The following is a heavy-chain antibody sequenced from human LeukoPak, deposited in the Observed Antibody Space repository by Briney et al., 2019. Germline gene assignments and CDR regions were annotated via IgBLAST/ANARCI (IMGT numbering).Heavy chain of an antibody. CDR1: GGSISSGGYY. Sequence: SQTLSLTCTVSGGSISSGGYYWSWIRQHPGKGLEWIGYIYYSGSTYYNPSLKSRVTISVDTSKNQFSLKLSSVTAADTAVYYCARENSNPHYFDYWGQGTLVTVSS. CDR3: ARENSNPHYFDY. J-gene: IGHJ4*02. V-gene: IGHV4-31*03. CDR2: IYYSGST. D-gene: IGHD6-13*01.